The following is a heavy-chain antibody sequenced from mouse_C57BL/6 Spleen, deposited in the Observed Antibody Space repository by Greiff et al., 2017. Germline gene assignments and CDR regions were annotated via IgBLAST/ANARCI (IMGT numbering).Heavy chain of an antibody. CDR3: ARGYYYGSSLDYYAMDY. Sequence: QVQLKQPGAELVRPGSSVKLSCKASGYTFTSYWMHWVKQRPIQGLEWIGNIDPSDSETHYNQKFKDKATLTVDKSSSTAYMQLSSLPSEDSAVYYCARGYYYGSSLDYYAMDYWGQGTSVTVSS. CDR1: GYTFTSYW. J-gene: IGHJ4*01. CDR2: IDPSDSET. D-gene: IGHD1-1*01. V-gene: IGHV1-52*01.